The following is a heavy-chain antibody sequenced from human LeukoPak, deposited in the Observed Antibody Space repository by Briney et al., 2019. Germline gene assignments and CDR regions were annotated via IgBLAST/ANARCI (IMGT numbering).Heavy chain of an antibody. CDR2: ISSSGITM. D-gene: IGHD3/OR15-3a*01. CDR3: ARGGLAFHY. CDR1: GFTFSSYE. J-gene: IGHJ4*02. V-gene: IGHV3-48*03. Sequence: GGSLRLSCAASGFTFSSYEMNWVRQAPGKGLEWVSYISSSGITMYYADSVKGRFTISRDNAKNSLYLQMNSLRAEDTAVYYCARGGLAFHYWGQGTLVTVSS.